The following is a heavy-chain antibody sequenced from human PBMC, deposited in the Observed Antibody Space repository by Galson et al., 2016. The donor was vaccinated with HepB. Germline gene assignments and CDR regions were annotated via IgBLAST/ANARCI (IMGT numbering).Heavy chain of an antibody. CDR2: ISGSGYDT. CDR3: AKLMGDWGDRSTGFVDY. V-gene: IGHV3-23*01. CDR1: GFTFSSYI. D-gene: IGHD1-1*01. Sequence: SLRLSCAASGFTFSSYIMSWVRQAPGKRLEWVAAISGSGYDTYYTDPAKGRFTISKDKSKNTVYLNMHNLRAEETAIYYCAKLMGDWGDRSTGFVDYWGQGTLVTVSS. J-gene: IGHJ4*02.